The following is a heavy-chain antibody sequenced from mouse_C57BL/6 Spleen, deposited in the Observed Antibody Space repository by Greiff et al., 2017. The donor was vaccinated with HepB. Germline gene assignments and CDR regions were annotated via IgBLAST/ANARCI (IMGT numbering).Heavy chain of an antibody. Sequence: EVKLMESGAELVKPGASVKLSCTASGFNIKDYYMHWVKQRTEQGLEWIGRIDPEDGETKYAPKFQGKATITADTSSNTAYLQHSSLTSEDTAVYYCARSPISTTVVDWYFDVWGTGTTVTVSS. V-gene: IGHV14-2*01. D-gene: IGHD1-1*01. CDR1: GFNIKDYY. J-gene: IGHJ1*03. CDR3: ARSPISTTVVDWYFDV. CDR2: IDPEDGET.